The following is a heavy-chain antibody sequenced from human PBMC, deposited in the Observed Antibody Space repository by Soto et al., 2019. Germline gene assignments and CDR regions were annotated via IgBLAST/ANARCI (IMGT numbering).Heavy chain of an antibody. Sequence: GGSLRLSCAASGFTFSSYAMSWVRQAPGKGLEWVSAISGSGSSTHYADSVKGRFIISRDNSKNTLCLQMNSLKAEDTAVYYCAKSHIAAAGKWFDPWGQGTLVTVSS. D-gene: IGHD6-13*01. V-gene: IGHV3-23*01. CDR2: ISGSGSST. CDR3: AKSHIAAAGKWFDP. CDR1: GFTFSSYA. J-gene: IGHJ5*02.